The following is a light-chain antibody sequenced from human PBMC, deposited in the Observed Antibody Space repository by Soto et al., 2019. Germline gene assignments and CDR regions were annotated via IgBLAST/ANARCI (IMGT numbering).Light chain of an antibody. CDR2: AAS. CDR3: QQSYSTPLT. J-gene: IGKJ4*01. V-gene: IGKV1-39*01. CDR1: QSISSY. Sequence: DIQMTQPPSSLSASVGDRVTITCRASQSISSYLNWYQQKPGKAPKLLIYAASSLQSGVPSRFSGRGSGTDFTLTISSLQPEDFATYYCQQSYSTPLTFGGGTKVEIK.